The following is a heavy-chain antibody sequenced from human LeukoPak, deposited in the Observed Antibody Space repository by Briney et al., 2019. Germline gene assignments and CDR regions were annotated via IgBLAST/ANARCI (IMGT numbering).Heavy chain of an antibody. Sequence: GGSLRLSCAASGFTFSNFWMHWVRQAPGKGLVWVSRINSGGSSTTHADSVKGRFTISRDNAKDTLYLQMNSLRAEDTAVYYCARGYFDSSGYPYLGYWGQGTLVTVSS. CDR3: ARGYFDSSGYPYLGY. J-gene: IGHJ4*02. V-gene: IGHV3-74*01. CDR2: INSGGSST. D-gene: IGHD3-22*01. CDR1: GFTFSNFW.